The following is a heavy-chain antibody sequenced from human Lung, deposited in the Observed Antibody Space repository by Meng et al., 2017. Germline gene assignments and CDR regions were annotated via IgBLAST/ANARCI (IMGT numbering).Heavy chain of an antibody. V-gene: IGHV1-18*01. D-gene: IGHD3-10*01. CDR1: DYTFTGYG. J-gene: IGHJ4*02. CDR2: LGAHDGDI. Sequence: QVQPVQAGTEVKKPGAAGKVCCKASDYTFTGYGVSWVRQAPGQGLEWMAWLGAHDGDISHAPKFQGRVTVSADRPTATAYMELRSLRSDDTAVYYCARGTPGRSYSDYWGQGTLVTVSS. CDR3: ARGTPGRSYSDY.